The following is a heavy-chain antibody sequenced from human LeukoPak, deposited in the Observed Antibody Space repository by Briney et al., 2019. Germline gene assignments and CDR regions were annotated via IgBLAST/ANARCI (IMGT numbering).Heavy chain of an antibody. CDR3: ARATMGRGYDYHYYYYMDV. J-gene: IGHJ6*03. V-gene: IGHV1-69*05. CDR2: IIPIFGTA. CDR1: GGTFSSYA. Sequence: GASVKVSCKASGGTFSSYAISWVRQAPGQGLEWMGGIIPIFGTANYAQKFQGRVTITTDESTSTAYMELSSLRSEDTAVYYCARATMGRGYDYHYYYYMDVWGKGTTVTVSS. D-gene: IGHD5-12*01.